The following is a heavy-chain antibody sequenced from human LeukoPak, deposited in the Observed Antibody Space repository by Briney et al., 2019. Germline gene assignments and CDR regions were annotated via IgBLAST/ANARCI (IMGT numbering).Heavy chain of an antibody. Sequence: GGSLRLSCAASGFTFSDYYISWIRQAPGKGLEWVSYISSSGSTIYYADSVKGRFTISRDNAKNSLYLQMNSLRAEDTAVYYCARDYGKGPQLVDYYYYYYGMDVWGQGTTVTVSS. CDR3: ARDYGKGPQLVDYYYYYYGMDV. CDR1: GFTFSDYY. V-gene: IGHV3-11*01. CDR2: ISSSGSTI. D-gene: IGHD6-13*01. J-gene: IGHJ6*02.